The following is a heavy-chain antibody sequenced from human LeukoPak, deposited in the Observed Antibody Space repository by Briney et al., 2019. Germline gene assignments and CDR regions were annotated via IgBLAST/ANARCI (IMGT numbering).Heavy chain of an antibody. Sequence: GGPLRLSCAASGFTFSSYAMHWVRQAPGKGLEWVAVISYDGSNKYYADSVKGRFTISRDNSKNTLYLQMNSLRAEDTAVYYCARSEDYYDSSGPPPYFDYWGQGTLVTVSS. J-gene: IGHJ4*02. CDR2: ISYDGSNK. CDR1: GFTFSSYA. CDR3: ARSEDYYDSSGPPPYFDY. V-gene: IGHV3-30-3*01. D-gene: IGHD3-22*01.